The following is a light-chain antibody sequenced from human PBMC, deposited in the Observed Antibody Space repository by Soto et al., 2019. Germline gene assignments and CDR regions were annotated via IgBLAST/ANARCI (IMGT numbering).Light chain of an antibody. V-gene: IGLV2-14*01. CDR2: EVT. CDR1: TSDVGGYEY. J-gene: IGLJ1*01. Sequence: QSALAQPASVSGSPGQSITISCSGTTSDVGGYEYVSWYQQHPGKAPKLMIYEVTTRPSGVSNRFSGSKSGTTASLTISGLQAEDEADYYCSSYTSSSPYAFGSGTKVTVL. CDR3: SSYTSSSPYA.